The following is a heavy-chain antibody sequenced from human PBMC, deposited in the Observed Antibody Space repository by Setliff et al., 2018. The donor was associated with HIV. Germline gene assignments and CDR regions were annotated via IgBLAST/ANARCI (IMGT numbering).Heavy chain of an antibody. D-gene: IGHD1-1*01. J-gene: IGHJ4*02. CDR2: IGKDGSEK. V-gene: IGHV3-7*01. Sequence: PGGSLRLSCAASGFTFTNYWMNWVRQAPGKGLEWVANIGKDGSEKYYVDSVKGLFSISRDNTKNLLYLEMNSLRAEDAAVYYCAGSRGYFVQADWGQGTLVTVSS. CDR1: GFTFTNYW. CDR3: AGSRGYFVQAD.